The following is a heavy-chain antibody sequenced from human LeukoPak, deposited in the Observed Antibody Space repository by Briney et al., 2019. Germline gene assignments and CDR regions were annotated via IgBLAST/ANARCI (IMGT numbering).Heavy chain of an antibody. CDR1: GGSISSYY. CDR2: IYYSGST. D-gene: IGHD6-13*01. CDR3: ARDEGLVAAAGYFDY. J-gene: IGHJ4*02. V-gene: IGHV4-59*12. Sequence: SETLSLTCTVSGGSISSYYWSWIRQPPGKGLEWIGYIYYSGSTNYNPSLKSRVTISVDTSKNQFSLKLSSVTAADTAVYYCARDEGLVAAAGYFDYWGQGTLVTVSS.